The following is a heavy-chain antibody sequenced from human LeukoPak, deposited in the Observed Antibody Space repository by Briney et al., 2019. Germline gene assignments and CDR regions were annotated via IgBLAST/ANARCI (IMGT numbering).Heavy chain of an antibody. CDR1: GGSISSSSYY. Sequence: SETLSLTCTVSGGSISSSSYYWGWIRQPPGKGLEWIGSIYYSGSTYYNPSLKSRVTISVDTSKNQFSLKLSSVTAADTAVYYCARVVKYSSGWYERYKWFDPWGQGTLVTVSS. J-gene: IGHJ5*02. V-gene: IGHV4-39*01. D-gene: IGHD6-19*01. CDR2: IYYSGST. CDR3: ARVVKYSSGWYERYKWFDP.